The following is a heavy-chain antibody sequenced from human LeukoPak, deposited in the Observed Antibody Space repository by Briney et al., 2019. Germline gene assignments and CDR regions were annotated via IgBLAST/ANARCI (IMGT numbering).Heavy chain of an antibody. D-gene: IGHD6-13*01. J-gene: IGHJ4*02. CDR1: GFTFSSYA. CDR2: ISYDGSNK. CDR3: AKVLAAAGTLGDY. Sequence: GRSLRLSCAASGFTFSSYAMHWVRQAPGKGLEWVAVISYDGSNKYYADSVKGRFTISRDNSKNTLYLQMNSLRAEDTAVYYCAKVLAAAGTLGDYWGQGTLVTVSS. V-gene: IGHV3-30-3*01.